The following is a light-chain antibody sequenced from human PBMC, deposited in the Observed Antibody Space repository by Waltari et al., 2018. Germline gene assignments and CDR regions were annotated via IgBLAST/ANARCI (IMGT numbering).Light chain of an antibody. CDR3: QQYNSYPLT. J-gene: IGKJ4*01. V-gene: IGKV1-5*03. Sequence: DIQMTQSPSTLSASVGDRVTITCRASQSISSWLAWYQQKPGKAPKLLIYKAYSLESGVPSRFSGSGSGTEFTLTISSLQPDDFATYYCQQYNSYPLTFGGGTKVEIK. CDR1: QSISSW. CDR2: KAY.